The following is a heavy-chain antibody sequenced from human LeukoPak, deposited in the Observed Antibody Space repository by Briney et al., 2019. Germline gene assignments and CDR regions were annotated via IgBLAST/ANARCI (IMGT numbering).Heavy chain of an antibody. D-gene: IGHD5-24*01. CDR3: ARSREMATICSLQPPDFDY. Sequence: ASVKVSCKASGGTFSSYAISWVRQAPGQGLEWMGRIIPIFGTANYAQKFQGRVTITTDESTSTAYMELSSLRSEDTAVYYCARSREMATICSLQPPDFDYWGQGTLVTVSS. CDR1: GGTFSSYA. J-gene: IGHJ4*02. CDR2: IIPIFGTA. V-gene: IGHV1-69*05.